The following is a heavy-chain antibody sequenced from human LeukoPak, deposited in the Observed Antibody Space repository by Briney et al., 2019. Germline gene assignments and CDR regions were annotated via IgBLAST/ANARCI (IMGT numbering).Heavy chain of an antibody. Sequence: GGSLRLSCAASGFTFSRYGMHWVSQAPGNGLEWVAVIRYDGSNNYYADSVKGRFTISRDNSKNTLFLQMNSLRAEDTAVYYCARESELGRDGYNLGYWGQGTLVTVYS. D-gene: IGHD5-24*01. J-gene: IGHJ4*02. CDR2: IRYDGSNN. CDR1: GFTFSRYG. V-gene: IGHV3-33*01. CDR3: ARESELGRDGYNLGY.